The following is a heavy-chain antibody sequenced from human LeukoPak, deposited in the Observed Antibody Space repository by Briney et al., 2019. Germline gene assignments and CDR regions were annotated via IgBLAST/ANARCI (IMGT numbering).Heavy chain of an antibody. Sequence: GGSLRLSCAASGFTFSSYSMNWVRQAPGKGLEWVSSISSSSSYIYYADSVKGRFTISRDNAKNSLYLQMNSLRAEDTAVYYCARADWGTAMIDYWGQGTLVTVSS. CDR2: ISSSSSYI. J-gene: IGHJ4*02. CDR3: ARADWGTAMIDY. V-gene: IGHV3-21*01. CDR1: GFTFSSYS. D-gene: IGHD5-18*01.